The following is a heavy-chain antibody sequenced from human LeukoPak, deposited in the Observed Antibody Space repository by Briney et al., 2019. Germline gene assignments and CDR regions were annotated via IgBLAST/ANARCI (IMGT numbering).Heavy chain of an antibody. CDR1: GFTSSSHA. J-gene: IGHJ4*02. CDR2: VSGRGGST. V-gene: IGHV3-23*01. Sequence: EGSLSLSWAASGFTSSSHATRWVPKAPGKVTERVSFVSGRGGSTYYAASVQGRFSIFRENFKNPLYLQTCRLGDEDSGVYYVAIVGSSSSADYWGQGTLVTVPS. CDR3: AIVGSSSSADY. D-gene: IGHD6-6*01.